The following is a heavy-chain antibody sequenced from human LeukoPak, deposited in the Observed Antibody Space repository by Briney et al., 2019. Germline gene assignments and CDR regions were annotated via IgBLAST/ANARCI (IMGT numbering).Heavy chain of an antibody. Sequence: GGSLRLSCAASGFTFSGSAMHWVRQASGKGLEWVGRIRSKANSYATAYAASVKGRFTISRDDSKNTAYLQMNSLKTEDTAVYYCYSSGWPNNWFDPWGQGTLVTVSS. V-gene: IGHV3-73*01. J-gene: IGHJ5*02. CDR3: YSSGWPNNWFDP. D-gene: IGHD6-19*01. CDR1: GFTFSGSA. CDR2: IRSKANSYAT.